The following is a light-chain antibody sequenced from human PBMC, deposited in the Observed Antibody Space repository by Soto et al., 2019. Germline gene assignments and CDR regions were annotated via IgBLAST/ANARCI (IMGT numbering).Light chain of an antibody. V-gene: IGLV2-14*01. CDR3: CSYTSSRTHVV. CDR1: SSDVGGYNY. J-gene: IGLJ2*01. Sequence: QSALTQPASVSGSPGQSITISCTGTSSDVGGYNYVSWYQQHPGKAPKLMIYEVSNRPSGVSNRFSGSKSGNTASLTISGVPAEDEADYYCCSYTSSRTHVVFGGGTKLTVL. CDR2: EVS.